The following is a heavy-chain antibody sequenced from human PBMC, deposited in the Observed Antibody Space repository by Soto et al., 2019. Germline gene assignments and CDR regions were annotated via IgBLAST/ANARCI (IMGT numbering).Heavy chain of an antibody. V-gene: IGHV3-30-3*01. D-gene: IGHD2-15*01. CDR1: GFTFSSYA. J-gene: IGHJ4*02. CDR2: ISYDGSNK. CDR3: ARENSVAQD. Sequence: QVQLVESGGGVVQPGRSLRLSCAASGFTFSSYAMHWVRQAPGKGLEWVAVISYDGSNKYYADSVKGRFTISRDNSKNTLYLQMNSLRAEDTAVYYCARENSVAQDWGQGTLVTVSS.